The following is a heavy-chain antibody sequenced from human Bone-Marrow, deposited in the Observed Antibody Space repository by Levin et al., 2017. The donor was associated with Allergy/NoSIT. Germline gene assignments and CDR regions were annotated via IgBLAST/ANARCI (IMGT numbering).Heavy chain of an antibody. CDR2: ISEDGGER. Sequence: PGGSLRLSCAASGFDFSNFWMHWVRQAPGKGLEWVAHISEDGGERYYVDSVKGRFTIFRDNAKNSVYLQMNSLRAEDTAVYFCSSPWSLDVWGQGTTVIVSS. V-gene: IGHV3-7*01. CDR1: GFDFSNFW. D-gene: IGHD3-3*01. CDR3: SSPWSLDV. J-gene: IGHJ6*02.